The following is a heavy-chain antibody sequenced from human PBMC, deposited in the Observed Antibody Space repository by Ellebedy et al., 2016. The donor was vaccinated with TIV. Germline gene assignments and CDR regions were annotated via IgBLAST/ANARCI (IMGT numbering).Heavy chain of an antibody. CDR1: GYTFTKYY. Sequence: ASVKVSCKESGYTFTKYYMHWVRQAPGQGLEWMGVINPSGGSTSYVQKFQGRVTMTRDTSTSTVYMELSSLRSEDTAVYYCTCLQLGIADYFDYWGQGALVTVSS. J-gene: IGHJ4*02. D-gene: IGHD6-13*01. CDR2: INPSGGST. CDR3: TCLQLGIADYFDY. V-gene: IGHV1-46*01.